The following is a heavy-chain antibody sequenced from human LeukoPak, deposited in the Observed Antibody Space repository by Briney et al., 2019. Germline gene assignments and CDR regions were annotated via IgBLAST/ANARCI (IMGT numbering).Heavy chain of an antibody. CDR2: IKKDGSEK. CDR1: GFTFSSYW. V-gene: IGHV3-7*01. CDR3: ARGGWGSGFDAFDI. D-gene: IGHD3-16*01. Sequence: PGGSLRLSCEASGFTFSSYWMSWVRQAPGKGLEWVANIKKDGSEKYYVDSVKGRFTISRDNAKNSLYLQMNSLRAEDTAVYYCARGGWGSGFDAFDIWAKGQWSPSLQ. J-gene: IGHJ3*02.